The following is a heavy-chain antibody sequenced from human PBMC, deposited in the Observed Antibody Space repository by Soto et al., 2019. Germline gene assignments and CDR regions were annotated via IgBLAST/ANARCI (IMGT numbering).Heavy chain of an antibody. V-gene: IGHV4-39*01. CDR1: GGSISSSSYY. CDR3: ARHTFWENIVGATGWFDP. J-gene: IGHJ5*02. D-gene: IGHD1-26*01. Sequence: QLQLQESGPGLVKPSETLSLTSTVSGGSISSSSYYWGWSRQPPGKGLEWIGSIYYSGSTYYNPSLKSRVTISVDTSKNQFSLKLSSVTAADTAVYYCARHTFWENIVGATGWFDPWGQGTLVTVSS. CDR2: IYYSGST.